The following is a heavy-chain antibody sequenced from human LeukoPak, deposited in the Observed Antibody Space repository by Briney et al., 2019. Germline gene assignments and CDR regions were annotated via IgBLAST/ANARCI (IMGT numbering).Heavy chain of an antibody. V-gene: IGHV4-59*01. CDR1: GGSISSYD. D-gene: IGHD3-10*01. CDR2: IYYSGST. J-gene: IGHJ2*01. CDR3: AREGIIGYWYFDL. Sequence: SETLSLTCTVSGGSISSYDWSWIRQPPGKGLEWIGYIYYSGSTNYNPSLKSRVTISVDTSKNQFSLKLSSVTAADTAVYYCAREGIIGYWYFDLWGRGTLVTVSS.